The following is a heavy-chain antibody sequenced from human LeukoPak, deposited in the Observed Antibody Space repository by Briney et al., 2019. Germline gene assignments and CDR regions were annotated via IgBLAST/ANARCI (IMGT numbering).Heavy chain of an antibody. CDR2: IYTTGSS. D-gene: IGHD3-10*01. CDR1: GGSISSDSQY. CDR3: ARVSPSGVWDV. Sequence: PSETLSLTCTVSGGSISSDSQYWSWIRQPAGKGLEWIGRIYTTGSSNYNPSLKSRVTISVDTSNNQFSLKLSSVTAADTAVYYCARVSPSGVWDVWGQGTTVTVSS. V-gene: IGHV4-61*02. J-gene: IGHJ6*02.